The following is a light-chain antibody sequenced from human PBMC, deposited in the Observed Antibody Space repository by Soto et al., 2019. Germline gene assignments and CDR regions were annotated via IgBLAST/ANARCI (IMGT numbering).Light chain of an antibody. CDR3: QQSYSTPHT. CDR2: GAS. V-gene: IGKV1-39*01. J-gene: IGKJ2*01. CDR1: QIISTY. Sequence: DIQMTQSPSSLAASVGDRVTISCRASQIISTYLNWYQQKPGQVPTLLIYGASSLQSGVPSRFSASGSGTDFTLSISSLQREAFATYYCQQSYSTPHTFGQGTKLEIK.